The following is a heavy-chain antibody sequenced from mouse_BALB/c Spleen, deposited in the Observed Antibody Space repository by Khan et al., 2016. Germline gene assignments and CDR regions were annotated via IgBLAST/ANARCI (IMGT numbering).Heavy chain of an antibody. CDR2: ILPGSGST. CDR3: ARTDRRGYFDY. V-gene: IGHV1-9*01. CDR1: GYTFSSYW. Sequence: VQLQESGAELMKPGASVKISCKATGYTFSSYWIEWVKQRPGHGLEWIGEILPGSGSTNYNEKFRGKATFTADTSSNTAYMQLSSLTSEDSAAHYCARTDRRGYFDYWGQGTTLTVSS. J-gene: IGHJ2*01.